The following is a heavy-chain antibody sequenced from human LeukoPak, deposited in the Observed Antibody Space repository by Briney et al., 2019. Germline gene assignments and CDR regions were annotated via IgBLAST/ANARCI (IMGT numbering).Heavy chain of an antibody. CDR2: INPNSGGT. Sequence: ASVTVSCKASGYTFTGYYMHWVRQAPGQGLEWMGWINPNSGGTNYAQKFQGRVTMTRDTSISTAYMELSRLRSDDTAVYYCARVGDYYDFWSGSNNWFDPWGQGTLVTVSS. V-gene: IGHV1-2*02. D-gene: IGHD3-3*01. CDR1: GYTFTGYY. J-gene: IGHJ5*02. CDR3: ARVGDYYDFWSGSNNWFDP.